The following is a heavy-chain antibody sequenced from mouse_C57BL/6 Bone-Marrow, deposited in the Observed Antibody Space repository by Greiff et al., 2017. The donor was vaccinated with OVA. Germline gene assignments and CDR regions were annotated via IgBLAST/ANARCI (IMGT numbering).Heavy chain of an antibody. V-gene: IGHV1-61*01. J-gene: IGHJ4*01. CDR3: ARNPDYYGSIYPYAMDY. CDR1: GYTFTSYW. D-gene: IGHD1-1*01. CDR2: IYPSDSET. Sequence: QVQLQQPGAELVRPGSSVKLSCKASGYTFTSYWMDWVKQRPGQGLEWIGNIYPSDSETHYNQKFKDKATLTVDKSSSTAYMQLSSLTSEDSAVYYCARNPDYYGSIYPYAMDYWGQGTSVTVSS.